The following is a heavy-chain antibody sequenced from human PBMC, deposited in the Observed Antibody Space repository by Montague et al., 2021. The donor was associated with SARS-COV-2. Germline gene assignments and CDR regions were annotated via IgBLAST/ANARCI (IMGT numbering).Heavy chain of an antibody. CDR2: FYYAGGT. CDR1: GGSVSRISSH. D-gene: IGHD4-17*01. J-gene: IGHJ4*02. CDR3: ARLYGSRFDY. V-gene: IGHV4-39*01. Sequence: SETLSLTCTVSGGSVSRISSHWGWIRQPPGKGLEYIGSFYYAGGTQYNPSHKSRVTISVDTSNDQFSLKMNSVTAADTAVYFCARLYGSRFDYWGQGTLVTVSS.